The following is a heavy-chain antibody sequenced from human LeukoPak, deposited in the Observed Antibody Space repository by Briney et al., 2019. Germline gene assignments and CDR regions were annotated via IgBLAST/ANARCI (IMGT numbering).Heavy chain of an antibody. CDR2: ISGSGGST. V-gene: IGHV3-23*01. D-gene: IGHD3-3*01. J-gene: IGHJ4*02. Sequence: PGGSLRLSCAASGFTFSSYAMSWVRQAPGKGLEWVSAISGSGGSTYYADSVKGRFTISRDNSKNTLYLQMNSLRAEDTAVYYCARTHTIFGVVTYLDYWGQGTLVTVSS. CDR3: ARTHTIFGVVTYLDY. CDR1: GFTFSSYA.